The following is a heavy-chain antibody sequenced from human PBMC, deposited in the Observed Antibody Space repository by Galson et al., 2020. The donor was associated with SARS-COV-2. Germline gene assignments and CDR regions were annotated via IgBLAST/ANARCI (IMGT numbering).Heavy chain of an antibody. Sequence: SETLSLTCTVSGYSISSGYYWGWIRQPPGKGLEWIGRIYTSGRTTYNPSLKSRVSISEDPSKNQFSLRLSSVTAADTAVYYCVRGHSYDSSGFYYYFDYWGQGTLVTVSS. CDR1: GYSISSGYY. CDR2: IYTSGRT. D-gene: IGHD3-22*01. V-gene: IGHV4-38-2*02. J-gene: IGHJ4*02. CDR3: VRGHSYDSSGFYYYFDY.